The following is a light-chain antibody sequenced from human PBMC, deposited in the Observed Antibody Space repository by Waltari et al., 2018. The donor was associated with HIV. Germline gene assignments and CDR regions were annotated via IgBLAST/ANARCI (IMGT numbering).Light chain of an antibody. J-gene: IGKJ2*01. CDR2: GGS. CDR3: QQTNRPPYT. Sequence: DIQMTQSPSFVSASVGDRVTITCRASQGVGDWVAWYQQKPGKAPNFLIYGGSSLQSGAPSRFSGIGSGTHFTLTITSLQPEDFATYYCQQTNRPPYTFGEGTKLEI. V-gene: IGKV1-12*01. CDR1: QGVGDW.